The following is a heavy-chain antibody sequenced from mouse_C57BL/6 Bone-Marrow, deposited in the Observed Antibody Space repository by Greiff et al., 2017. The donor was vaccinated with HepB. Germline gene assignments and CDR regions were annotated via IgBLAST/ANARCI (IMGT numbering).Heavy chain of an antibody. V-gene: IGHV1-69*01. J-gene: IGHJ1*03. CDR1: GYTFTSYW. CDR3: ARRKDYYGSRGYFDV. Sequence: QVQLQQPGAELVMPGASVKLSCKASGYTFTSYWMHWVKQRPGQGLEWIGEIDPSDSYTNYNQKFKGKSTLTVDKSSSTAYMQLSSLTSEDSAVYYCARRKDYYGSRGYFDVWGTGTTVTVSS. D-gene: IGHD1-1*01. CDR2: IDPSDSYT.